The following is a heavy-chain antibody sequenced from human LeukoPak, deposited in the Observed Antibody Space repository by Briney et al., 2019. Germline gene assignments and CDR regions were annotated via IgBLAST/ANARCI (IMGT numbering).Heavy chain of an antibody. Sequence: ASVKVSCKASGGTFSSYAISWVRQAPGQGLEWMGGIIPIFGTANYAQKFQGRVTITADESTSTAYMELSSLRSEDTAVYYCARGTDYDYVWGRRLRRAFDIWGRGTMVTVSS. J-gene: IGHJ3*02. CDR1: GGTFSSYA. D-gene: IGHD3-16*01. CDR2: IIPIFGTA. CDR3: ARGTDYDYVWGRRLRRAFDI. V-gene: IGHV1-69*01.